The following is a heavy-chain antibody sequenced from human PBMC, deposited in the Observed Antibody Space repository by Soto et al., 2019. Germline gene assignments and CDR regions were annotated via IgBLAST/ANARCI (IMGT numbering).Heavy chain of an antibody. CDR2: LSPTTGGT. V-gene: IGHV1-2*02. CDR1: GNTLTSFY. J-gene: IGHJ4*02. Sequence: ASVKVSCKTSGNTLTSFYIHWVRQAPGQGLEWVGRLSPTTGGTNYAQHFQGRVTVTWDMSTFTAYMELSSLIYEDTAVYYCARPPGYVADWYYFDTWGQGTQVTVSS. D-gene: IGHD3-9*01. CDR3: ARPPGYVADWYYFDT.